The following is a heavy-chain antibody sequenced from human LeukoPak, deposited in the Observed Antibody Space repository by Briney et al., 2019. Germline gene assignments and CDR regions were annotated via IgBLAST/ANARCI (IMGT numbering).Heavy chain of an antibody. CDR2: IYSGGST. CDR3: LRFLEWSGAFDI. J-gene: IGHJ3*02. Sequence: GGSLRLSCAASGFTVSSNYMSWVRQAPGKGLEWVSVIYSGGSTYYADSVKGRFTISRDNSKNTLYLQMNSLRAEDTAVYYCLRFLEWSGAFDIRGQGTMVTVSS. V-gene: IGHV3-66*02. CDR1: GFTVSSNY. D-gene: IGHD3-3*01.